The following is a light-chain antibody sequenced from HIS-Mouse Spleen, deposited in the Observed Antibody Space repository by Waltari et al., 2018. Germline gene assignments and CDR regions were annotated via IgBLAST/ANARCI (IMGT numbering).Light chain of an antibody. J-gene: IGLJ3*02. CDR2: SNN. V-gene: IGLV1-44*01. CDR3: AAWDDSLNGWV. CDR1: SSNLGSNT. Sequence: SVLTQPPSASGTPGPRVTISCSGSSSNLGSNTVNWYQQPPGTAPKLLIYSNNQRPSGVPDRFSGSKSGTSASLAISGLQSEDEADYYCAAWDDSLNGWVFGGGTKLTVL.